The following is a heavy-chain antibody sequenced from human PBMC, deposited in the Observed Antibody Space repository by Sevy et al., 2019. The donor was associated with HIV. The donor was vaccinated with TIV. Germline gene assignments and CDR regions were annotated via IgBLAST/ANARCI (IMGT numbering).Heavy chain of an antibody. CDR3: ARTKSNTAMVSSDY. CDR2: ISSSSSTM. D-gene: IGHD5-18*01. V-gene: IGHV3-48*01. J-gene: IGHJ4*02. Sequence: GGSLRLSCAASEFSFSSYSMNWVRQAPGQGLEWVSYISSSSSTMYYAYSVKGRFTISRDNAKNSLYLQMNTLRAEDTAVYYCARTKSNTAMVSSDYWGQGTLVTVSS. CDR1: EFSFSSYS.